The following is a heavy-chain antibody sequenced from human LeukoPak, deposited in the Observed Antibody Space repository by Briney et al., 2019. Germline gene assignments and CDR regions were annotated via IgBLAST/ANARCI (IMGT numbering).Heavy chain of an antibody. Sequence: SETLSLTCTVSGGSISSYYWSWIRQPPGEGLEWIWRIYTSGSTNYKPSLKSRVTISVDKSKNQFSLKLSSVTAADTAVYYCARDSRYSYGYSYYYYMDVWGKGTTVTVSS. CDR2: IYTSGST. CDR1: GGSISSYY. CDR3: ARDSRYSYGYSYYYYMDV. D-gene: IGHD5-18*01. J-gene: IGHJ6*03. V-gene: IGHV4-4*07.